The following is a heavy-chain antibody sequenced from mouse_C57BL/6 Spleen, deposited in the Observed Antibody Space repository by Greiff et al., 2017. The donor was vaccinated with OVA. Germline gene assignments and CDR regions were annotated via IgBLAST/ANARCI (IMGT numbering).Heavy chain of an antibody. V-gene: IGHV5-16*01. Sequence: EVMLVESEGGLVQPGSSMKLSCTASGFTFSDYYMAWVRQVPEKGLDWVANINYDGSSTYYLDSLKSRFIISRDNAKNNLYLQMSSLKSEDTATYYCARGTGTRAMDYWGQGTSVTVSS. CDR3: ARGTGTRAMDY. D-gene: IGHD4-1*01. CDR1: GFTFSDYY. CDR2: INYDGSST. J-gene: IGHJ4*01.